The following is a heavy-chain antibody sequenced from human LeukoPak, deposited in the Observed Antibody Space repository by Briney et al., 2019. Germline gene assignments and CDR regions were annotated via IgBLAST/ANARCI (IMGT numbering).Heavy chain of an antibody. D-gene: IGHD3-10*01. J-gene: IGHJ6*03. CDR3: ARDHRDYGSGSYYRAREYYYYMDV. V-gene: IGHV3-48*04. Sequence: PGGSLRPSCAASGFTFSSYSMNWVRQAPGKGLEWVSYISSSSTIYYADSVKGRFTISRDNAKNSLYLQMNSLRAEDTAVYYCARDHRDYGSGSYYRAREYYYYMDVWGKGTTVTVSS. CDR2: ISSSSTI. CDR1: GFTFSSYS.